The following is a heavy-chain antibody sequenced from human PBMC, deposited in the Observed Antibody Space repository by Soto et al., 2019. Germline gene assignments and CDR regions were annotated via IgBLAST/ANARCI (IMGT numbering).Heavy chain of an antibody. Sequence: DVELVESGGGLVQPGGSVRLSCAVSGISVTDSSMTWVRQAPGKGLEWIALISAGASAIYYAASFKGRFTVSTDTANNSVSLQMRRLRDEDTAVYYCTKDRGYNGNYSPFWGQGTLVTVSS. J-gene: IGHJ4*02. V-gene: IGHV3-48*02. CDR3: TKDRGYNGNYSPF. CDR2: ISAGASAI. D-gene: IGHD6-25*01. CDR1: GISVTDSS.